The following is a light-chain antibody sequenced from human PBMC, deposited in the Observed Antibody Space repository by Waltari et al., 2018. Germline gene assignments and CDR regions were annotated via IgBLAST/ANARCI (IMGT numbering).Light chain of an antibody. V-gene: IGKV3-15*01. J-gene: IGKJ4*01. CDR3: HHYGAWPPLFI. Sequence: EIVMTQSPSNLSLSPGERASLSCRASQSISNTLAWYQQKPGQAPRLLVYDASTRATGVPARFSGSGSDREFTLTITSLQSEDFAVYFCHHYGAWPPLFIFGGGTKVEIK. CDR1: QSISNT. CDR2: DAS.